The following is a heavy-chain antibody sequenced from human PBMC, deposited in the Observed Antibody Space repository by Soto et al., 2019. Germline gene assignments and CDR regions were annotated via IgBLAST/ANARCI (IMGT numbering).Heavy chain of an antibody. D-gene: IGHD3-22*01. V-gene: IGHV4-31*03. CDR3: ARTSYDSSGTAADP. Sequence: QVQLQASGPGLVKPSQTLSLTCTVSGGSISSGNNYWSWIRQHPGKGLEWIGYIYYSGSTYYNPSLKSRVTISVDTSKNQFSLKLSYVTAADTAVYYCARTSYDSSGTAADPWGQGTLVTVSS. CDR1: GGSISSGNNY. CDR2: IYYSGST. J-gene: IGHJ5*02.